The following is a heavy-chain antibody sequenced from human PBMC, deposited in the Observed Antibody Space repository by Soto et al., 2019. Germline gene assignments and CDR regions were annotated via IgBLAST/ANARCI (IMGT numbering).Heavy chain of an antibody. CDR3: ARLSSSGWPTDS. Sequence: SETLSLTCTVSGGSISSGGYYWNWIRQHPGKGLEWIGYTYYSENTYYNPSLNSRITISADTSKNQFSLKLSSVTAEDTAVYYCARLSSSGWPTDSWGKGTLVTVSS. D-gene: IGHD6-19*01. V-gene: IGHV4-31*03. CDR1: GGSISSGGYY. CDR2: TYYSENT. J-gene: IGHJ4*02.